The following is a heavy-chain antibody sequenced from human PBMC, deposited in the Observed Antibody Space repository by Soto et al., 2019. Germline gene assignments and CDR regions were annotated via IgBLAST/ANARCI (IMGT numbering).Heavy chain of an antibody. Sequence: ASVKVSCKASGYTFTSYGISWVRQAPGQGLEWMGWISAYNGNTNYAQKLQGRVTMTTDTSTSTAYMELRSLRSDDTAVYYCARISDGSGTHGYYYYMDVWGKGTTVTVSS. V-gene: IGHV1-18*01. D-gene: IGHD3-10*01. J-gene: IGHJ6*03. CDR1: GYTFTSYG. CDR2: ISAYNGNT. CDR3: ARISDGSGTHGYYYYMDV.